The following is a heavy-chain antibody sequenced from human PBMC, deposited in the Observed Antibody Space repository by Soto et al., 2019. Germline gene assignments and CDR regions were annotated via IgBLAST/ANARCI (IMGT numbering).Heavy chain of an antibody. CDR1: GFTFSTYA. CDR2: ISGSGTAT. J-gene: IGHJ5*02. Sequence: GVSLRVSCAASGFTFSTYALSWVRQAPGKGPEWVSGISGSGTATHYADSVKGRFTISRDNSKDTLYLQMNSLRVEDTAVYYCAKGPHYDFWSGYNNWFDPWGQGTLVTVSS. CDR3: AKGPHYDFWSGYNNWFDP. V-gene: IGHV3-23*01. D-gene: IGHD3-3*01.